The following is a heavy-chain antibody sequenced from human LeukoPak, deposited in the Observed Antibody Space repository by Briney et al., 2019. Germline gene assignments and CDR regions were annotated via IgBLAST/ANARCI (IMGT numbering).Heavy chain of an antibody. J-gene: IGHJ6*03. Sequence: SETLSLPCSVSDDSITIYYWTWIRQPPGKGLEWIGYIDHTRSTNYNPSLSSRVTISRDTSKNHFSLQLSSVTAADTAVYFGARGRVSSSTWHSTYYYYFYMDVWGKGTTVTVSS. CDR3: ARGRVSSSTWHSTYYYYFYMDV. D-gene: IGHD4-11*01. V-gene: IGHV4-59*01. CDR2: IDHTRST. CDR1: DDSITIYY.